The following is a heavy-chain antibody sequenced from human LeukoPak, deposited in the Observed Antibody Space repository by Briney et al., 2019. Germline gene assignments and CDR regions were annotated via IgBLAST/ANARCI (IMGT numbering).Heavy chain of an antibody. CDR1: GGSISSSSYY. D-gene: IGHD5-12*01. V-gene: IGHV4-39*01. Sequence: SETLSLTCTVSGGSISSSSYYWGWIRQPPGKGLEWIGSIYYSGSTYYNPSLKSRVTISVDTSKNQFSLKLSSVTAADTAAYYCARSVIAGPRGYSGCALDYWGQGTLVTVSS. J-gene: IGHJ4*02. CDR2: IYYSGST. CDR3: ARSVIAGPRGYSGCALDY.